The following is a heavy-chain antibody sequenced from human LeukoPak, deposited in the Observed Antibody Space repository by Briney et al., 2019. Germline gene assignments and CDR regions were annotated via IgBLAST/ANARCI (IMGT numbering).Heavy chain of an antibody. CDR2: ISWNSGSI. CDR3: AKRSSDY. Sequence: GRSLRLSCAASGFTFDDYAMHWVRQAPGKGLEWISGISWNSGSIGYADSVKGRITISRDNAKNSLYLQMNSLRAEDTAVYYCAKRSSDYWGQGTLVTVSS. CDR1: GFTFDDYA. V-gene: IGHV3-9*01. J-gene: IGHJ4*02.